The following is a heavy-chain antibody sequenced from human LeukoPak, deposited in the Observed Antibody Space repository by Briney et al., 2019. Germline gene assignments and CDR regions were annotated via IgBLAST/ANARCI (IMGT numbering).Heavy chain of an antibody. D-gene: IGHD2-15*01. CDR1: GYTFTSYD. J-gene: IGHJ6*02. CDR2: FDPEDGET. CDR3: ATNSDIVGDYGMDV. Sequence: GASVKISCKASGYTFTSYDINWVRQAPGKGLEWMGGFDPEDGETIYAQKFQGRVTMTEDTSTDTAYMELSSLRSEDTAVYYCATNSDIVGDYGMDVWGQGTTVTVSS. V-gene: IGHV1-24*01.